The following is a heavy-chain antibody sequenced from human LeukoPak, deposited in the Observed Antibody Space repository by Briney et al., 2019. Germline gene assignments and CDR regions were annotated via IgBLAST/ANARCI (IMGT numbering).Heavy chain of an antibody. CDR1: GFTVSSNY. V-gene: IGHV3-53*04. CDR3: ARALDSSGWTNWFDP. Sequence: GGSLRLSCAASGFTVSSNYMSWVRPAPGKGLEWVSVIYSGGSTYYADSVKGRFTISRHNSKNTLYLQMNSLRAEDTAVYYCARALDSSGWTNWFDPWGQGTLVTVSS. CDR2: IYSGGST. D-gene: IGHD6-19*01. J-gene: IGHJ5*02.